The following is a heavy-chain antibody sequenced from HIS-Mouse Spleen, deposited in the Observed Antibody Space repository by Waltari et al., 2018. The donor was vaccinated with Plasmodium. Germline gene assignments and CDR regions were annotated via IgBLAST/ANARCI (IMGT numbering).Heavy chain of an antibody. V-gene: IGHV4-39*07. J-gene: IGHJ4*02. CDR1: GGSISSSSYY. CDR2: IYYSGST. Sequence: QLQLQESGPGLVKPSETLSLTCTVSGGSISSSSYYWGWIPQPPGKGLEWIGSIYYSGSTYYNPSLKSRVTISVDTSKNQFSLKLSSVTAADTAVYYCARDRITGTSYFDYWGQGTLVTVSS. CDR3: ARDRITGTSYFDY. D-gene: IGHD1-7*01.